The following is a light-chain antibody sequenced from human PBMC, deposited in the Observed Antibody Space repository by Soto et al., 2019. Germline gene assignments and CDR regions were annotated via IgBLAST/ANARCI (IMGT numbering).Light chain of an antibody. CDR3: QQRSNWPPAWT. V-gene: IGKV3-11*01. Sequence: TQSPSSLSASVGDRVTITCRASQSISSYLAWYQQKPGQAPRLLIYDASNRATGIPARFSGSGSGTDFTLTISSLEPEDFAVYYCQQRSNWPPAWTFGQGTKVDIK. CDR1: QSISSY. CDR2: DAS. J-gene: IGKJ1*01.